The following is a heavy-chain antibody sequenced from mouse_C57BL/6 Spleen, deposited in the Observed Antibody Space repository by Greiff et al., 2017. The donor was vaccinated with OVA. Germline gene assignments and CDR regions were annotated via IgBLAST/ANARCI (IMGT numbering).Heavy chain of an antibody. J-gene: IGHJ2*01. Sequence: EVKLVESGPELVKPGASVKIPCKASGYTFTDYNMDWVKQSHGKSLEWIGDINPNNGGTIYNQKFKGKATLTVDKSSSTAYMELRSLTSEDTAVYYCARYGDYYGSSYFDYWGQGTTLTVSS. CDR1: GYTFTDYN. CDR3: ARYGDYYGSSYFDY. V-gene: IGHV1-18*01. D-gene: IGHD1-1*01. CDR2: INPNNGGT.